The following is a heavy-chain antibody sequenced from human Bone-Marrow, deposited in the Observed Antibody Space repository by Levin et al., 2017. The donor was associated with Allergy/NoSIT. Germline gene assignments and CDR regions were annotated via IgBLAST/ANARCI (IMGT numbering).Heavy chain of an antibody. CDR2: ISSGSSYI. Sequence: GGSLRLSCAGSGFTFSDYSMNWVRQAPGKGLEWVASISSGSSYIHYADSLKGRVTISRDNAKNSLYLQVNSLGAEDTAVYFCTRDAYSSSSFDLWGQGTLVTVSS. CDR1: GFTFSDYS. D-gene: IGHD6-13*01. J-gene: IGHJ4*02. CDR3: TRDAYSSSSFDL. V-gene: IGHV3-21*01.